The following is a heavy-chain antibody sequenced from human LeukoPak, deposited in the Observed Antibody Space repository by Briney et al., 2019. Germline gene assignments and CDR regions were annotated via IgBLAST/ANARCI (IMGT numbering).Heavy chain of an antibody. CDR2: VSAYNGNT. CDR3: ARLFGGSRSYYTPFDY. Sequence: ASVKLSCTASGYTFTSYGISWVREAPGQGLEWMGWVSAYNGNTNYAQKLQGRGNMTTDTSTSTAYMELRCLRTADTAVYYCARLFGGSRSYYTPFDYWGQGTLVTVSS. D-gene: IGHD3-10*01. J-gene: IGHJ4*02. CDR1: GYTFTSYG. V-gene: IGHV1-18*01.